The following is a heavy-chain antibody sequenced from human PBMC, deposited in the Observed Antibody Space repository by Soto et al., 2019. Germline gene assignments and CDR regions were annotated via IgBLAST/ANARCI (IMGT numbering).Heavy chain of an antibody. D-gene: IGHD3-22*01. CDR3: SSSHDYESSAIYY. Sequence: PGGSLRLSCAASGFTFSHSWMSWVRQAPGKGLEWVANIKEDGSEIHYVDSVKGRFTISRDNSKNTLYLQMNSLRAEDTAVYYCSSSHDYESSAIYYRGQGTLVTVSS. CDR1: GFTFSHSW. V-gene: IGHV3-7*02. J-gene: IGHJ4*02. CDR2: IKEDGSEI.